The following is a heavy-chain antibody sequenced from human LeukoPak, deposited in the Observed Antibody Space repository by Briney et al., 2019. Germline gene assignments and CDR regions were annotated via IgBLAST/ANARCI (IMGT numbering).Heavy chain of an antibody. Sequence: GGSLRLSCVTSGFTFNNYWMHWVRQAPGKGLVWVSRINTDESSTSYADSVKGRFTISRDNSKNTLYLQMNSLIAEDTAVYYCAKTGFQWGYYFYYMDVWGKGTTVTVSS. V-gene: IGHV3-74*01. D-gene: IGHD1-14*01. J-gene: IGHJ6*03. CDR1: GFTFNNYW. CDR3: AKTGFQWGYYFYYMDV. CDR2: INTDESST.